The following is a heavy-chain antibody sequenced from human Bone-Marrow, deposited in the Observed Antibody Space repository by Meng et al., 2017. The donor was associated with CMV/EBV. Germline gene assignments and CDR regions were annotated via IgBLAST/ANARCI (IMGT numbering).Heavy chain of an antibody. D-gene: IGHD2-2*02. CDR3: AREGPREGDCTSISCYSDVYGMDV. J-gene: IGHJ6*02. CDR1: GYTFTSYG. Sequence: ASVKVSCKASGYTFTSYGISWVRQAPGQGLEWMGWISAYNGNTKYAQKLQGRVTITTDESTSTAYMELSSLRSEDTAVYYCAREGPREGDCTSISCYSDVYGMDVSGQGTTVTVSS. CDR2: ISAYNGNT. V-gene: IGHV1-18*01.